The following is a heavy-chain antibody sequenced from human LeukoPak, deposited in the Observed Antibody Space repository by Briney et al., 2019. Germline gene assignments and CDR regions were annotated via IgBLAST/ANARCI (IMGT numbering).Heavy chain of an antibody. CDR1: GFTFSSYG. CDR2: ISGSGGST. CDR3: AKSGSTRPLYYFDY. J-gene: IGHJ4*02. D-gene: IGHD3-10*01. Sequence: PGGSLRLSCAASGFTFSSYGMHWVRQAPGKGLEWVSAISGSGGSTYYADSVKGRFTISRDNSKNTLYLQMNSLRAEDTAVYYCAKSGSTRPLYYFDYWGQGTLVTVSS. V-gene: IGHV3-23*01.